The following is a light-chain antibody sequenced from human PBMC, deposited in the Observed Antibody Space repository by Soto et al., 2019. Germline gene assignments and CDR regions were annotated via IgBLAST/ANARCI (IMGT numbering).Light chain of an antibody. Sequence: DVQMTQSPSSLSAFVGDRVTITCRASQGIAPYLAWFQQKPGKVPKLLIYATSTLQSGVPSRFSGSGSGPEFTLTINSLQPEDVGTYYCQKYNSAPLTFGGGTKVEIK. CDR3: QKYNSAPLT. V-gene: IGKV1-27*01. CDR1: QGIAPY. CDR2: ATS. J-gene: IGKJ4*01.